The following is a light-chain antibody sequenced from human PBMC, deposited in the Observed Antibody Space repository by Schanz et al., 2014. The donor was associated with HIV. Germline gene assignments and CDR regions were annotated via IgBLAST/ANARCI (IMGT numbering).Light chain of an antibody. CDR1: QTIGNS. V-gene: IGKV1-5*03. CDR3: QHYNTFSST. Sequence: DIQMTQSPSTLSASVGDRVTITCRASQTIGNSLAWYQLKPGRAPKLLIYSASSLQTGVPSAFSGTGSGTEFSLTISSLQPDDFATYYCQHYNTFSSTFGQGTKLEIK. J-gene: IGKJ2*01. CDR2: SAS.